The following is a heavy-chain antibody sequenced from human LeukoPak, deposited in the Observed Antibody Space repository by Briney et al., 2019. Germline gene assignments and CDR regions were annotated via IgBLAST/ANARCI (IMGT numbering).Heavy chain of an antibody. J-gene: IGHJ4*02. Sequence: ASVKVSCKAAGYTFFNYALHWVRQALGQRLEWMGWINAGDDNTKYSQKLQGRVTITRDTSASTAYMELSSLRSEDTAIYYCARGYSTSLHGYFDYWGQGALVTVSS. V-gene: IGHV1-3*01. CDR2: INAGDDNT. D-gene: IGHD2/OR15-2a*01. CDR3: ARGYSTSLHGYFDY. CDR1: GYTFFNYA.